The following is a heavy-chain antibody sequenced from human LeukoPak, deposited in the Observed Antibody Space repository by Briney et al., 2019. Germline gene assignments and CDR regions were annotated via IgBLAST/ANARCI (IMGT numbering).Heavy chain of an antibody. J-gene: IGHJ4*02. CDR3: AKDRDSGWYTFYY. Sequence: GGSLRLSCAASGFTFSSSAMSCVRQAPGKGLEWVSTISASGGSTYYADSVKGRFIISRDNSKNTLYLQMNSLRAEDTAVYYCAKDRDSGWYTFYYWGQGTLVTVSS. CDR1: GFTFSSSA. V-gene: IGHV3-23*01. D-gene: IGHD6-19*01. CDR2: ISASGGST.